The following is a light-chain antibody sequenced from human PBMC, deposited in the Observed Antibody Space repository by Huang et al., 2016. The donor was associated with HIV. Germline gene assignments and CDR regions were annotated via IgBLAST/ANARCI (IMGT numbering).Light chain of an antibody. CDR1: QDISNY. V-gene: IGKV1-33*01. J-gene: IGKJ1*01. CDR2: DAS. Sequence: DIQMTQSPSSLSASVGDRVTITCQASQDISNYLNWYQQKPGKAPKRLIYDASNLETGVPSRFSGSGSGTDFTCTISSLQPEDIATYYCQQYDNLPWTFGQGTKVEIK. CDR3: QQYDNLPWT.